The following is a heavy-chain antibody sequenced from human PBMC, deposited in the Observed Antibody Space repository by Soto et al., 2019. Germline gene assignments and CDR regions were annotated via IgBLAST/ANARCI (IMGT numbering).Heavy chain of an antibody. CDR2: ISGRGRTS. D-gene: IGHD3-3*01. J-gene: IGHJ4*02. V-gene: IGHV3-23*01. Sequence: VGSLRLSCAASGFTFSAYAMSWVRQAPGKGLEWVSLISGRGRTSYYADSVKGRFTISRDNSQNTLYLQMNSLRAEDTAVYYCAKANAAYDFWSGSYKGAPFDYWGRGTLVTVSS. CDR3: AKANAAYDFWSGSYKGAPFDY. CDR1: GFTFSAYA.